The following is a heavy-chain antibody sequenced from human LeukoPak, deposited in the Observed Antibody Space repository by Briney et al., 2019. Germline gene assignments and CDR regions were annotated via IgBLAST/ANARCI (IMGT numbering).Heavy chain of an antibody. Sequence: PGESLKISCKGSGYSFTSYWSGWLRQMPGKGLEWMGIIYTGDADTRYSPSFQGEGTISAGKSIRTPYLQWSSRKASEAAMYYCARLGSGIAAAGSDYWGQGTLVTVSS. D-gene: IGHD6-13*01. J-gene: IGHJ4*02. CDR3: ARLGSGIAAAGSDY. V-gene: IGHV5-51*01. CDR2: IYTGDADT. CDR1: GYSFTSYW.